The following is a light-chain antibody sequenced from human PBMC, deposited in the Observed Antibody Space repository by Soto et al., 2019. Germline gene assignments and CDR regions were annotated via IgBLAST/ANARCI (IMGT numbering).Light chain of an antibody. Sequence: EIVLTQSPGTLSLSPGERATLSCRASQSVSNNYLAWSQQKPGQAPRXLIYGASNRATGIPDRFSGSGSGTDFTLTISRLEPEDFAVYYCQQYGSSGTFGQGTKVDIK. CDR3: QQYGSSGT. CDR1: QSVSNNY. CDR2: GAS. J-gene: IGKJ1*01. V-gene: IGKV3-20*01.